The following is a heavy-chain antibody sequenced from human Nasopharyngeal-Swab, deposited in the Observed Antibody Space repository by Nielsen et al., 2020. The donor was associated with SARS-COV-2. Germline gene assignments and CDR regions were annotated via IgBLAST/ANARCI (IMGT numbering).Heavy chain of an antibody. V-gene: IGHV3-13*01. Sequence: GGSLRLSCAASGFTFRSYDMHWVRQGTGKGLEWVSAISNAGDTYYPGSVKGRFTISRENAKNSLYLQMNSLRAEDTAVYYCARARYWLAASGPFFDYWGQGTLVTVSS. CDR3: ARARYWLAASGPFFDY. D-gene: IGHD6-13*01. CDR1: GFTFRSYD. CDR2: ISNAGDT. J-gene: IGHJ4*02.